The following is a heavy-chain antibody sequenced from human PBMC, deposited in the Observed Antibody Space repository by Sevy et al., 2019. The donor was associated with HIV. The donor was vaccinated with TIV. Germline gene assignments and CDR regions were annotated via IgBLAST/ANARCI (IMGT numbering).Heavy chain of an antibody. CDR2: IYSGDST. CDR1: GFSVSNSY. CDR3: ARLSVYYYDSSGYYTTGYAFDI. D-gene: IGHD3-22*01. Sequence: GGSLRLSCAASGFSVSNSYMSWVRQAPGKGLQWVSVIYSGDSTYYTDSVKGRFTISRDNSKNTLYLQMNSLRAEDTAVYYCARLSVYYYDSSGYYTTGYAFDIWGQGQWSPSPQ. V-gene: IGHV3-53*01. J-gene: IGHJ3*02.